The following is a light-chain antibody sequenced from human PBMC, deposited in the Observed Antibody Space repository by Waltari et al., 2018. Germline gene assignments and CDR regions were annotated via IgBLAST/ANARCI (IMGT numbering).Light chain of an antibody. J-gene: IGLJ1*01. CDR2: DAT. V-gene: IGLV2-14*03. CDR3: SSFTSSSTGI. CDR1: SGDVGVYDL. Sequence: QSALTQPASVSGSPGQSITISCTGPSGDVGVYDLVSWYQQHPGKAPKLMIYDATNRPSGVSDRFSASTSGNTASLTISDLRPEDEAEYYCSSFTSSSTGIFGSGTTVTVL.